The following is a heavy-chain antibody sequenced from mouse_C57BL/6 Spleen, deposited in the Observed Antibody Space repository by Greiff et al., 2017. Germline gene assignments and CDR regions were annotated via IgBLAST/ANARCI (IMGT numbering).Heavy chain of an antibody. CDR2: IISVSSTL. Sequence: EVQLVESGGGLVKPGGSLKLSCAASGFTFSDYGMHWVRQAPEKGLEWVAYIISVSSTLYYADTVKGRFTISRDNAKNTQFLQMTSRRSEDTAMYYCARFGGLPFDYWGQGTTLTVSS. V-gene: IGHV5-17*01. J-gene: IGHJ2*01. CDR1: GFTFSDYG. CDR3: ARFGGLPFDY. D-gene: IGHD5-5*01.